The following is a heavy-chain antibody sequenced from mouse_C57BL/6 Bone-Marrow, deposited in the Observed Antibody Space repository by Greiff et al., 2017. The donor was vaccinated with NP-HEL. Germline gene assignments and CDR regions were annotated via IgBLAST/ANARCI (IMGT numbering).Heavy chain of an antibody. CDR3: ARSGGGYYPDY. J-gene: IGHJ2*01. Sequence: QVQLKQPGAELVKPGASVKMSCKASGCTFTSYWITWVKQRPGQGLEWLGDIYPGSGSTNYNEKFKSKATLTVDTSSSTAYMQLSSLTSEDSAVYYCARSGGGYYPDYWGQGTTLTVSS. CDR2: IYPGSGST. CDR1: GCTFTSYW. V-gene: IGHV1-55*01. D-gene: IGHD2-3*01.